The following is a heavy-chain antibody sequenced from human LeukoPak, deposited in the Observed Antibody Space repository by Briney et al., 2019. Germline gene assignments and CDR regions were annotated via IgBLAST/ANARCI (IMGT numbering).Heavy chain of an antibody. J-gene: IGHJ4*02. CDR1: GYTFTGYY. V-gene: IGHV1-2*02. D-gene: IGHD3-10*01. CDR3: APEYYYGSGSYYTI. CDR2: INPNSGGT. Sequence: ASVKVSCKASGYTFTGYYMHWVRQAPGQGLEWMGWINPNSGGTNYAQEFQGRVTMTRDTSISTAYMELSRLRSDDTAVYYCAPEYYYGSGSYYTIWGQGTLVTVSS.